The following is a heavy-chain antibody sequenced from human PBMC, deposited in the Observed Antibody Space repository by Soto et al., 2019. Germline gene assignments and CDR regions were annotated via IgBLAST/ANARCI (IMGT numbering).Heavy chain of an antibody. V-gene: IGHV3-23*01. CDR3: ARDASCSTTGCYYFSATGLDY. CDR2: ISGSGFNA. Sequence: GGSLRLSCAASGFSFNSYVMSWVRKAPGKGLEWVSDISGSGFNAFYADSVKGRFTISRDNSKNTVYLQMDSLRGEDTAVYYCARDASCSTTGCYYFSATGLDYWGRGTLVTVSS. J-gene: IGHJ4*02. CDR1: GFSFNSYV. D-gene: IGHD2-2*01.